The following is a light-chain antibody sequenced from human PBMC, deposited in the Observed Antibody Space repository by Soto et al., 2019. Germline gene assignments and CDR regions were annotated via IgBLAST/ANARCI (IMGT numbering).Light chain of an antibody. J-gene: IGKJ1*01. Sequence: EIVLTQSPATLSLSPGERATLSCRVSQSISTYLAWYQQKPGQAPRLLIYDGSNRATGTPAGVSGNGYGTDFTLTVSSLEPEDFAVYYCQQRTDWLWTFGQGTKVQLK. V-gene: IGKV3-11*01. CDR2: DGS. CDR1: QSISTY. CDR3: QQRTDWLWT.